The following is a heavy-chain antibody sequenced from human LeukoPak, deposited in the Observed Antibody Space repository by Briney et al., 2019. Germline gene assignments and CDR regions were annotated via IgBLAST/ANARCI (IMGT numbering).Heavy chain of an antibody. CDR1: GGTFNSYA. V-gene: IGHV1-69*05. Sequence: GASVKVSCKASGGTFNSYAISWVRQAPGQGLEWMRGIIPIFGTANHAQKFQGRVTITTDESTSTAYMELSSLRSEDTAVYYCARDFTVASSYDAFDIWGQGTMVTVSS. D-gene: IGHD4-23*01. CDR2: IIPIFGTA. CDR3: ARDFTVASSYDAFDI. J-gene: IGHJ3*02.